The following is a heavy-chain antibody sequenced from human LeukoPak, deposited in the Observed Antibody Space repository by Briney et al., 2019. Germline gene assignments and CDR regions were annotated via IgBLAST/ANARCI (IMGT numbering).Heavy chain of an antibody. CDR2: ISGSSNTI. V-gene: IGHV3-48*01. Sequence: PGGSLRLSCAASGFTFSPYTMHWVRRAPGKGLESVSYISGSSNTIFYADSVKGRFTISRDNARASLYLQMNSLRAEDTAVYYCTRDRAITVFDSWGQGTLVTVYS. CDR1: GFTFSPYT. D-gene: IGHD3-16*01. CDR3: TRDRAITVFDS. J-gene: IGHJ4*02.